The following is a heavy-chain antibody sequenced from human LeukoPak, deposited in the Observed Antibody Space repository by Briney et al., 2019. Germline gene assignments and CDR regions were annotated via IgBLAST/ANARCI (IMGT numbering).Heavy chain of an antibody. D-gene: IGHD3-9*01. CDR2: IKQDGSEK. Sequence: GGSLRLSCAASGFTFSSYWMSWVRQAPGQGLEWVANIKQDGSEKYYVDSVKGRFTISRDNAKNSLYLQMNSLRAEDTAVYYCARDYDILTGGPKDYWGQGTLVTVSS. J-gene: IGHJ4*02. CDR1: GFTFSSYW. V-gene: IGHV3-7*03. CDR3: ARDYDILTGGPKDY.